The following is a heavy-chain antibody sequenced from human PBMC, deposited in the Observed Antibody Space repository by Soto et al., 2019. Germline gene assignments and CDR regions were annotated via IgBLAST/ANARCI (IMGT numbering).Heavy chain of an antibody. V-gene: IGHV1-69*13. D-gene: IGHD2-21*02. Sequence: VKVSCKASGGTFSSYAISWVRQAPGQGLEWMGGIIPIFGTANYAQKFQGRVTITADKSTSTAYMELSSLRSEDTAVYYCARDLAYCGGDCYSGGDYYYGMDVWGQGTTVTVSS. CDR2: IIPIFGTA. CDR1: GGTFSSYA. J-gene: IGHJ6*02. CDR3: ARDLAYCGGDCYSGGDYYYGMDV.